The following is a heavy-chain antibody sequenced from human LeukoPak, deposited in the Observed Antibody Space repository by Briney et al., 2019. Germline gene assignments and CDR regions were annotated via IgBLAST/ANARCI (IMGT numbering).Heavy chain of an antibody. V-gene: IGHV4-34*01. J-gene: IGHJ6*03. D-gene: IGHD5-24*01. CDR1: GGSFSGYY. CDR2: INHSGST. CDR3: ARDQSSDGYNPYYYYYYMDV. Sequence: SETLSLTCAVYGGSFSGYYWSWIRQPPGKGLEWIGEINHSGSTNYNPSLKSRVTISVDTSKNQFSLKLSSVTAADTAVYYCARDQSSDGYNPYYYYYYMDVWGKGTTVTVSS.